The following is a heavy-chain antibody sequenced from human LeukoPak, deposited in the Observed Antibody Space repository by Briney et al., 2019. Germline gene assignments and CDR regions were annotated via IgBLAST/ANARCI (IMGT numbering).Heavy chain of an antibody. D-gene: IGHD1-7*01. CDR2: MNQRGSM. CDR1: GASFTGYY. V-gene: IGHV4-34*01. CDR3: ARELELRY. Sequence: SETLPLTCDVYGASFTGYYWSWIRQSPGKGLEWIGEMNQRGSMNYNPSLKSRVTISVDRSKNQFSLKLSSVTAADTAVYYCARELELRYWGRGTLVTVSS. J-gene: IGHJ4*02.